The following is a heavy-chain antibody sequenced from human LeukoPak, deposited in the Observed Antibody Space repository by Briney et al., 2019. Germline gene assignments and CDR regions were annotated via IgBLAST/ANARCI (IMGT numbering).Heavy chain of an antibody. CDR3: TTTGEYYDILTGYRFFDY. V-gene: IGHV3-15*01. CDR2: IKSKTDGGTT. D-gene: IGHD3-9*01. CDR1: GFTFSNAW. Sequence: GGSLRLSCAASGFTFSNAWMSWVRQAPGKGLEWVGRIKSKTDGGTTDYAAPVKGRFTISRDDSKNTLYLQMNSLKTEDTAVYYCTTTGEYYDILTGYRFFDYWGQGTLVTVSS. J-gene: IGHJ4*02.